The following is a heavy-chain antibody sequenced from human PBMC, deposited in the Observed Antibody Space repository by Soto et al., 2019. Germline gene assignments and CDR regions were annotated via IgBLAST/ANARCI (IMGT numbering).Heavy chain of an antibody. V-gene: IGHV4-39*01. CDR3: AVSLTRQGGY. CDR2: IYYSGST. Sequence: QLQLQESGPGLVKPSETLSLTCTVSGGSISSSSYYWGWIRQPPGKGLEWIGSIYYSGSTYYNPSLKSRVTISVDTSKNQFSLKLSSVTAADTAVYYCAVSLTRQGGYWGQGTLAAVSS. J-gene: IGHJ4*02. D-gene: IGHD2-2*01. CDR1: GGSISSSSYY.